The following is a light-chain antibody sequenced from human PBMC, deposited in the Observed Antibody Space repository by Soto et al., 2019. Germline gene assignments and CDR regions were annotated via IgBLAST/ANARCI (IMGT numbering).Light chain of an antibody. CDR3: QQYGSPTWT. CDR1: QSVSSSY. V-gene: IGKV3-20*01. Sequence: IVLTKSPGTLSLSPGERATLSCRASQSVSSSYLAWYRQKPGQAPRLLIYGASSRATGIPDRFSGSGSGTDFTLTISRLEPEDFAVYYCQQYGSPTWTFGQGTKVDIK. CDR2: GAS. J-gene: IGKJ1*01.